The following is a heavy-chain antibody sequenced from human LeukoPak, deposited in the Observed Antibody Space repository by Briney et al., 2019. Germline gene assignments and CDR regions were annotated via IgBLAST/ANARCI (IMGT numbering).Heavy chain of an antibody. CDR1: GGSISSSSYY. J-gene: IGHJ2*01. V-gene: IGHV4-39*01. CDR2: IYYSGST. Sequence: SETLSLTCTVSGGSISSSSYYWGWIRQPPGKGLEWIGSIYYSGSTYYNPSLKSRVTISVDTSKNQFSLKLSSVTAADTAVYYCARHSAYYYGSASWYFALWGRGTLVTVSS. D-gene: IGHD3-10*01. CDR3: ARHSAYYYGSASWYFAL.